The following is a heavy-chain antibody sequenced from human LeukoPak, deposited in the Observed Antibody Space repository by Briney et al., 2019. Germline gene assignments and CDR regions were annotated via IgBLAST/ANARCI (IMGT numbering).Heavy chain of an antibody. Sequence: EASVKVSCKTSGYTFTTYVIGWVRQAPGQGLEWMGWISTYNGDTYYARKLQGRLTMTTDTSTSTAYMELRSLRSDDTAVYYCARDSFALFGIVMVRGVLLPNFDYWGQGTLVTVSS. V-gene: IGHV1-18*01. CDR1: GYTFTTYV. D-gene: IGHD3-10*01. J-gene: IGHJ4*02. CDR3: ARDSFALFGIVMVRGVLLPNFDY. CDR2: ISTYNGDT.